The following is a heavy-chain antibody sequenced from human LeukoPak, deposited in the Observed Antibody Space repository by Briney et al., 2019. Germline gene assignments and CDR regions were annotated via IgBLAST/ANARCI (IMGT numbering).Heavy chain of an antibody. D-gene: IGHD4-17*01. J-gene: IGHJ4*02. V-gene: IGHV1-2*02. CDR3: AREMNYDDYRTSDY. CDR2: VDSKSGGT. Sequence: ASVKVSCKASGYTFTGNYMHWVRQAPGQGFEWLGRVDSKSGGTNYAQKFQGRVTMTRDTSISTVYKQLISLRSDDTAVYYCAREMNYDDYRTSDYWGQGTLVTVSS. CDR1: GYTFTGNY.